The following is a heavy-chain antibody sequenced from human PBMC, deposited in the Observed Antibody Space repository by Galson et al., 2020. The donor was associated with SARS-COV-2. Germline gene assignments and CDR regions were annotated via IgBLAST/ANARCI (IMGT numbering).Heavy chain of an antibody. V-gene: IGHV1-8*01. CDR3: ARGLRVTMIVVVITTDYYYYMDV. CDR2: MNPNSGNT. CDR1: GYTFTSYD. J-gene: IGHJ6*03. Sequence: ASVKVSCKASGYTFTSYDINWVRQATGQGLEWMGWMNPNSGNTGYAQKFQGRVTMTRNTSISTAYMELSSLRSEDTAVYYCARGLRVTMIVVVITTDYYYYMDVWGKGTTVTVSS. D-gene: IGHD3-22*01.